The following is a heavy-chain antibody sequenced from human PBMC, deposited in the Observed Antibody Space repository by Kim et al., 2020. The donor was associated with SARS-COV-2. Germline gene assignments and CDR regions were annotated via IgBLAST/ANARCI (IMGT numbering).Heavy chain of an antibody. CDR3: TRASGSYWFAFDI. J-gene: IGHJ3*02. V-gene: IGHV3-49*02. Sequence: YAASVKGRFTISRDDSKSIAYLQMNSLKTEDTAVYYCTRASGSYWFAFDIWGQGTMVTVSS. D-gene: IGHD1-26*01.